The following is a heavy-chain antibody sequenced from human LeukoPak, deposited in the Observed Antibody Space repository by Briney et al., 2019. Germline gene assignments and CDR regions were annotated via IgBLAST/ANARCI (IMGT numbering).Heavy chain of an antibody. CDR2: INSGGSST. CDR3: ARPYSSGWYNWFDP. V-gene: IGHV3-74*01. D-gene: IGHD6-19*01. Sequence: QPGGSLRLSCAASGFTFSSYWMHWVRQAPGKGLVWVSRINSGGSSTSYADSVKGRFTISRDNAKNTLYLQMNSLRAEDTAVYYCARPYSSGWYNWFDPWGQGTLVTVSS. CDR1: GFTFSSYW. J-gene: IGHJ5*02.